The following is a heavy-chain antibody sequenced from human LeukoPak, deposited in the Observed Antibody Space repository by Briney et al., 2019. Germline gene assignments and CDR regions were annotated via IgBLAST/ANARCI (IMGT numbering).Heavy chain of an antibody. V-gene: IGHV3-30*18. CDR3: TKVLHSSGWYLDP. CDR2: ISYDGSNK. CDR1: GFTFSSYG. D-gene: IGHD6-19*01. Sequence: PGGSLRLPCAASGFTFSSYGMHWVRQAPGKGLEWVAVISYDGSNKYYADSVKGRFTISRDNSKNTLYLQMNSLRAEDTAVYYCTKVLHSSGWYLDPWGQGTLVTVSS. J-gene: IGHJ5*02.